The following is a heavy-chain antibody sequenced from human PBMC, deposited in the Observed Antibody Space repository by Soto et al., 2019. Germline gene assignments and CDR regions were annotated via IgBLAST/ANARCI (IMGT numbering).Heavy chain of an antibody. Sequence: EVQLVESGGGLVKPGRSLTLSCTASGFTFGDYALSWVRRAPGKGLEWVGSIRSKAYGGTPEYAATVKGRFSISRDDSKSIAYLQTNSLKTEDAAVYYCTRLPRQPLPTFDFWGQGTLVTVSS. J-gene: IGHJ4*02. CDR1: GFTFGDYA. V-gene: IGHV3-49*04. CDR2: IRSKAYGGTP. CDR3: TRLPRQPLPTFDF.